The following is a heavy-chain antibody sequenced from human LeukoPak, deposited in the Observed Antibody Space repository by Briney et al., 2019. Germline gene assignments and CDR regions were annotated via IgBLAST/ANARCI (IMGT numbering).Heavy chain of an antibody. Sequence: ASVKVSCKASGYTFTSYGISWVRQAPGQGLEWMGWISAYNGNTNYAQKLQGRVTMTTDTSTSTAYMELRSLRSDDTAVYYCAREAKLWFGEAPFDPWGQGTLVTVSS. J-gene: IGHJ5*02. V-gene: IGHV1-18*01. CDR1: GYTFTSYG. D-gene: IGHD3-10*01. CDR2: ISAYNGNT. CDR3: AREAKLWFGEAPFDP.